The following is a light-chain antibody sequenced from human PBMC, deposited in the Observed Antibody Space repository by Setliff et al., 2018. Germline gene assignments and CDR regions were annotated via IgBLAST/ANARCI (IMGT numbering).Light chain of an antibody. CDR3: SIHRSRGYV. V-gene: IGLV2-14*03. CDR1: FGAYGSAY. J-gene: IGLJ1*01. CDR2: DVN. Sequence: QSALTQPASVSGSPEQSITISCTGEFGAYGSAYVSWYQQHPDKAPKLIIYDVNNRPSGISHRFSGSKSGNTASLTISGLQAEDEADYYCSIHRSRGYVFGTGTKGTVL.